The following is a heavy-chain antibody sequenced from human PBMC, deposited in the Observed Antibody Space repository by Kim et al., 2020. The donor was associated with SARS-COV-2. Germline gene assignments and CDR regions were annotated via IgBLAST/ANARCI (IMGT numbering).Heavy chain of an antibody. Sequence: YHADSVKGRFTISRDNSKNTLYLQMNSLRAEDTAVYYCARADSSGYYFDYWGQGTLVTVSS. J-gene: IGHJ4*02. V-gene: IGHV3-30*01. D-gene: IGHD3-22*01. CDR3: ARADSSGYYFDY.